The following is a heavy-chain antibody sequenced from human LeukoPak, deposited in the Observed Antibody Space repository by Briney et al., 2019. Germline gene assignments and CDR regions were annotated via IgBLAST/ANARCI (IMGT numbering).Heavy chain of an antibody. Sequence: GGSLRLSCAASGFTFSSYAMHWVRQAPGKGLGWVAVISYDGSNKYYADSVKGRFTISRDNSKNTLYLQMNSLRAEDTAVYYCASQEEWDTAMNHPIDYWGQGTLVTVSS. J-gene: IGHJ4*02. CDR3: ASQEEWDTAMNHPIDY. D-gene: IGHD5-18*01. V-gene: IGHV3-30-3*01. CDR2: ISYDGSNK. CDR1: GFTFSSYA.